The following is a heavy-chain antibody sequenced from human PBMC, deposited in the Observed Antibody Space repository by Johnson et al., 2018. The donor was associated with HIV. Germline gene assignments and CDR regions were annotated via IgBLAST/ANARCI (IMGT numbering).Heavy chain of an antibody. CDR1: GFTFSDYY. CDR2: ISNSAITL. CDR3: ARGGAGVAAAEDAFDI. Sequence: QVQLVESGGGLVKPGGSLKLSCATSGFTFSDYYMSWIRQAPGKGLEWLSYISNSAITLYYADSVKGRFSISRDNAKSSVYLQMNSLRAEDTALYYCARGGAGVAAAEDAFDIWGQGTMVTVSS. V-gene: IGHV3-11*01. D-gene: IGHD6-13*01. J-gene: IGHJ3*02.